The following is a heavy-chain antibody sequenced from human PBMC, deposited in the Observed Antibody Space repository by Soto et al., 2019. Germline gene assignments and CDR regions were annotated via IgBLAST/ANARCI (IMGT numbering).Heavy chain of an antibody. CDR2: IYYSGST. CDR1: GGPISSYY. CDR3: ARTYYYDSSGYRYYFDY. Sequence: PSKTLSLTCTVSGGPISSYYWTWIRQPPGKGLEWIGYIYYSGSTNYNPSLKSRVTISVDTSKNQFSLKLSSVTAADTAVYYCARTYYYDSSGYRYYFDYWGQGTLVTVSS. V-gene: IGHV4-59*01. J-gene: IGHJ4*02. D-gene: IGHD3-22*01.